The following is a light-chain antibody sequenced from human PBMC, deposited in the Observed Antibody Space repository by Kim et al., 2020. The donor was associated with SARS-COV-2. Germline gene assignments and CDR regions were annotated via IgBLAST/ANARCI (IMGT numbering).Light chain of an antibody. CDR3: GTDHSNGNDFVWV. CDR1: SGYSTYK. Sequence: QSVLTQPPSASASLGASVTLTCTLSSGYSTYKVDWYQQRPGMGPRFVMRVGTGGVVGFKGDGIPDRFSVLGSGLIRNLTINNIQEEDESDYHCGTDHSNGNDFVWVFGGGTQLTVL. CDR2: VGTGGVVG. V-gene: IGLV9-49*01. J-gene: IGLJ3*02.